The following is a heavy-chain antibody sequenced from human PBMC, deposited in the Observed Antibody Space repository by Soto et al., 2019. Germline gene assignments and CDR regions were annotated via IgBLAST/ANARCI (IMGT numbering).Heavy chain of an antibody. D-gene: IGHD5-12*01. CDR1: GGTFSSYT. CDR2: IIPILGIA. V-gene: IGHV1-69*02. Sequence: QVQLVQSGAEVKKPGSSVKVSCKASGGTFSSYTISWVRQAPGQGLEWMGRIIPILGIANYAQKFQGRVTITADKSTSTAYRERSSLRSEDTAVYYCARGGVSGYDQAYYYYMDVWGKGTTVTVSS. J-gene: IGHJ6*03. CDR3: ARGGVSGYDQAYYYYMDV.